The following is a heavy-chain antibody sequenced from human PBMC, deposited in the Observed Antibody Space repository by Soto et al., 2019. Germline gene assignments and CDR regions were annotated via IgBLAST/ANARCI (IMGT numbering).Heavy chain of an antibody. Sequence: SVKVSCKASGGTFSSYTISWVRQAPGQGLEWMGRIIPILGIANYAQKFQGRVTITADKSTSTAYMELSSLRSEDTAVYYCARGHCSGGSCYHEFDYWGQGTLVTVSS. V-gene: IGHV1-69*02. D-gene: IGHD2-15*01. CDR3: ARGHCSGGSCYHEFDY. J-gene: IGHJ4*02. CDR2: IIPILGIA. CDR1: GGTFSSYT.